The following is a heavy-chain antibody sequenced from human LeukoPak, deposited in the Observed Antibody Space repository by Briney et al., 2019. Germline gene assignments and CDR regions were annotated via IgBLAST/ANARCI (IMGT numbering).Heavy chain of an antibody. V-gene: IGHV4-4*07. Sequence: SETLSLTCAVYGGSFSGYYWSWIRQPPGKGLEWIGRIYTSGSTNYNPSLKSRVAMSVDTSKNQFSLKLSSVTAADTAVYYCVRDPPASSLYYYDSSGHNWFDPWGRGTLVTVSS. D-gene: IGHD3-22*01. CDR1: GGSFSGYY. J-gene: IGHJ5*02. CDR3: VRDPPASSLYYYDSSGHNWFDP. CDR2: IYTSGST.